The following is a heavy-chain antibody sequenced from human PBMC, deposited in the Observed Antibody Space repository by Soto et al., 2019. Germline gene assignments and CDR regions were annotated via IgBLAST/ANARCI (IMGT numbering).Heavy chain of an antibody. CDR3: ARLPPPGYSYVFDY. D-gene: IGHD5-18*01. Sequence: PGGSLRLSCAASGFTFSSYGMHWVRQAPGKGLEWVAVISYDGSNKYYADSVKGRFTISRDNSKNTLYLQWSSLKASDTAMYYCARLPPPGYSYVFDYWGQGTLVTVSS. V-gene: IGHV3-30*03. CDR2: ISYDGSNK. J-gene: IGHJ4*02. CDR1: GFTFSSYG.